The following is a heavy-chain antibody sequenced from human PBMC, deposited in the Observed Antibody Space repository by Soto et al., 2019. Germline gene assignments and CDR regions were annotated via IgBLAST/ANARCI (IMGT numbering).Heavy chain of an antibody. D-gene: IGHD1-26*01. CDR3: AGEERLDS. Sequence: QVQLVQSGAEVKKPGASVKVSCKASGYTFTSYDINWVRQATGQGLEWMGWMNPDSGKTRYAQTFQGRVTTARNASITTASMALSSLRSEDTAVYCCAGEERLDSWGQGTLVTVSS. CDR2: MNPDSGKT. V-gene: IGHV1-8*01. J-gene: IGHJ4*02. CDR1: GYTFTSYD.